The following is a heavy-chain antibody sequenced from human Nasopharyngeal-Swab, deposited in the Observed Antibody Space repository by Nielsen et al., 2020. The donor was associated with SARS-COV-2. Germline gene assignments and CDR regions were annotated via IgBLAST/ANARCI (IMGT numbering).Heavy chain of an antibody. V-gene: IGHV1-8*01. CDR2: MNPNSGNT. Sequence: ASVKVSCKASGYTFTSYDINWVRQATGQGLEWMGWMNPNSGNTGYAQKFRGRVTMTRNTSISTAYMELSSLRSEDTAVYYCARAEYYYYYMDVWGKGTTVTVSS. CDR1: GYTFTSYD. CDR3: ARAEYYYYYMDV. J-gene: IGHJ6*03.